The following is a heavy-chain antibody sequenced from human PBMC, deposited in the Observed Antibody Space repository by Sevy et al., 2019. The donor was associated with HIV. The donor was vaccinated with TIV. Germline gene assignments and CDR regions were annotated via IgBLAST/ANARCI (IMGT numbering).Heavy chain of an antibody. Sequence: GESLKISCTASGFTFSRYWMHWVRQAPGKGLVWVSRINSDGSSTSYAASVKGRFTISRDNAKNTLYLQMNSLRAEDTAVYYCARYYYDSSGIDYWGQGTLVTVSS. J-gene: IGHJ4*02. CDR3: ARYYYDSSGIDY. V-gene: IGHV3-74*01. D-gene: IGHD3-22*01. CDR2: INSDGSST. CDR1: GFTFSRYW.